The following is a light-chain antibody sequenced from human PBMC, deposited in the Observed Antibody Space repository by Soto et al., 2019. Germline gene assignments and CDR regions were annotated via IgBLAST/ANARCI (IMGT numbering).Light chain of an antibody. Sequence: EIVLTQSPGTLSLSPGERVTLSCRASQSVTSNSLAWYQQKPGQAPRLLLYGASSRATGIPDRFSGSGSGTDFTLTISRLEPEDFAVYYCQQYGNSPPYTFGQGTKLESK. CDR1: QSVTSNS. CDR3: QQYGNSPPYT. CDR2: GAS. J-gene: IGKJ2*01. V-gene: IGKV3-20*01.